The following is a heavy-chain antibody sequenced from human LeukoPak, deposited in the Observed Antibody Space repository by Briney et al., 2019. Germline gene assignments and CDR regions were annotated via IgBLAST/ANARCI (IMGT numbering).Heavy chain of an antibody. CDR2: IYTSGST. D-gene: IGHD1-7*01. V-gene: IGHV4-61*09. Sequence: PSQTLSLTCTVSGGSISSGSYYWSWIRQPAGKGLEWIGHIYTSGSTNYNPSLKSRVTISVDTSKNQFSLKLSSVTAADTAVYYCARGRTGTNYYYYMDVWGKGTTVTVSS. J-gene: IGHJ6*03. CDR1: GGSISSGSYY. CDR3: ARGRTGTNYYYYMDV.